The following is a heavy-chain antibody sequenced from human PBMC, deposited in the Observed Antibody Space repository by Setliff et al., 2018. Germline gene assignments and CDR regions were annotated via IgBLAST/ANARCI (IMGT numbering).Heavy chain of an antibody. Sequence: PSETLSLTCAVYGGSFSGHHWCWIRQPPWKGLEWIGEINHSGSANYNPSLKSRVTISVDTSKNQFSLKLSYVTAADTAVYYCARGYCNSVGCFFAGWFDPWGQGTLVTVSS. V-gene: IGHV4-34*01. D-gene: IGHD2-2*01. J-gene: IGHJ5*02. CDR1: GGSFSGHH. CDR3: ARGYCNSVGCFFAGWFDP. CDR2: INHSGSA.